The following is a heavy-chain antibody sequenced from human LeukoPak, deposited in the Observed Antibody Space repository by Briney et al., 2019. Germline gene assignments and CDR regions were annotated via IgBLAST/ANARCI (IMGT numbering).Heavy chain of an antibody. CDR1: GFTFSSYA. CDR2: IYSGGST. D-gene: IGHD6-13*01. V-gene: IGHV3-53*01. Sequence: GGSLRLSCAASGFTFSSYAMSWVRQAPGKGLEWVSVIYSGGSTYYADSVKGRFTISRDNSKNTLYLQMNSLRAEDTAVYYCARAGIAAADGYFDYWGQGTLVTVSS. J-gene: IGHJ4*02. CDR3: ARAGIAAADGYFDY.